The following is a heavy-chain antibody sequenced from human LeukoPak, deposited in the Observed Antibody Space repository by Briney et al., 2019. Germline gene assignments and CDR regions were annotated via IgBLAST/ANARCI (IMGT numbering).Heavy chain of an antibody. D-gene: IGHD3-3*01. J-gene: IGHJ4*02. CDR2: ISGSGGST. V-gene: IGHV3-23*01. Sequence: GGSLRLSCAASGFTFSSYGMHWVRQAPGKGLEWVSAISGSGGSTYYADSVKGRFTISRDNSKNTLYLQMNSLRAEDTAVYYCARDKSAGFLEWLLYFDYWGQGTLVTVSS. CDR1: GFTFSSYG. CDR3: ARDKSAGFLEWLLYFDY.